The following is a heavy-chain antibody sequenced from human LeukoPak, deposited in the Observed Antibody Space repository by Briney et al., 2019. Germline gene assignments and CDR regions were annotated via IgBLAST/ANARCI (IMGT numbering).Heavy chain of an antibody. CDR3: ASGCRLRSCYGPLDY. CDR1: GYTFTGYY. V-gene: IGHV1-2*02. D-gene: IGHD2-15*01. Sequence: GASVKVSCKASGYTFTGYYMHWVRQAPGQGLEWMGWINPNSGGTNYAQKFQGRVTMTRDTSISTAYMELSRLRSDDTAVYYCASGCRLRSCYGPLDYWGQGTLVTVSS. J-gene: IGHJ4*02. CDR2: INPNSGGT.